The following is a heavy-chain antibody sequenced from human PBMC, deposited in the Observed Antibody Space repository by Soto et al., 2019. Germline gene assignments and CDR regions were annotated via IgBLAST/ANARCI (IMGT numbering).Heavy chain of an antibody. CDR2: VTHDGTER. J-gene: IGHJ4*02. CDR1: GFTLSGHG. Sequence: QVQRVASGGGVVQPGRSLSLSCAASGFTLSGHGLHWVRQAPGKGLEWVAVVTHDGTERHYPDSVKGRFTITRDISKNTFYLQMNSLRVEDTAMYYCAREKNSGYYRTVDYWGQGTLVTVSS. CDR3: AREKNSGYYRTVDY. D-gene: IGHD3-10*01. V-gene: IGHV3-30*03.